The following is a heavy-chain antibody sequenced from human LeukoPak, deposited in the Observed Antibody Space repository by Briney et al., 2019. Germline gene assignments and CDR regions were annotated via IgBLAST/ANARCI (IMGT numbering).Heavy chain of an antibody. D-gene: IGHD5-12*01. J-gene: IGHJ4*02. Sequence: PGGSLRLSCAVSVINFRGYCIARVRPAPGKGVEGVANSEQDRRKNFYVSSVKCPFTISKDNAKNTLYLEMNSRRVEDTAVYYCARDLGHTGYDLYDYWGQGTLVTVSS. CDR3: ARDLGHTGYDLYDY. V-gene: IGHV3-7*01. CDR1: VINFRGYC. CDR2: SEQDRRKN.